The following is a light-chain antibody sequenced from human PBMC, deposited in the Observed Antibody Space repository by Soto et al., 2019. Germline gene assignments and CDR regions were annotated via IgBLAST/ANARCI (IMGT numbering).Light chain of an antibody. Sequence: QPVLTQPPSVSGAPGQRVTITCTGSSSNIGSNSDVHWYQQLPGTAPKLLIYDNTNRPSGVPDRFSGSKSGTSASLAITGLQAEDEADYYCQSYDRSLSGDVVFGGGTKVTVL. V-gene: IGLV1-40*01. CDR2: DNT. CDR1: SSNIGSNSD. J-gene: IGLJ2*01. CDR3: QSYDRSLSGDVV.